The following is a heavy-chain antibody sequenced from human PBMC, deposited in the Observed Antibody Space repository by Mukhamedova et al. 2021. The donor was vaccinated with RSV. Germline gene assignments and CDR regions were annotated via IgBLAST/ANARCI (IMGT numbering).Heavy chain of an antibody. Sequence: GKGLEWIGSIYYSGSTYYNPSLKSRVTISVDTSKNQFSLKLSSVTAADTAVYYCARGIAVAGTDYWGQEPWSPSPQ. D-gene: IGHD6-19*01. J-gene: IGHJ4*01. CDR3: ARGIAVAGTDY. CDR2: IYYSGST. V-gene: IGHV4-39*07.